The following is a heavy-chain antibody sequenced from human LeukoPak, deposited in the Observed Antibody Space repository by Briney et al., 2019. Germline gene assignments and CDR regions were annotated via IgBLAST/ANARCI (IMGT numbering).Heavy chain of an antibody. Sequence: GGSLRLSCAASGFTFDDYAMHWVRQAPGKGLEWVSLISWDGGSSYYADSVKGRFTISRDNSKNTLYLQMNSLRAEDTAVYYCARRAGAYSHPYDYWGQGTLVTVSS. CDR3: ARRAGAYSHPYDY. V-gene: IGHV3-43D*03. CDR2: ISWDGGSS. J-gene: IGHJ4*02. D-gene: IGHD4/OR15-4a*01. CDR1: GFTFDDYA.